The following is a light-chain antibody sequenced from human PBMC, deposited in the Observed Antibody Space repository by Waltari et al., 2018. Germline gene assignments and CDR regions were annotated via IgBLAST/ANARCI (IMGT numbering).Light chain of an antibody. CDR1: SSNIGAGYD. CDR3: QSYDSSLSGSYV. CDR2: GNS. J-gene: IGLJ1*01. Sequence: QSVLTQPPSVSGAPGPRVNIPCTGSSSNIGAGYDVHWCQQLPGKAPKLLIYGNSNRPSGVPDRFAGSRSGTSASRAITGLQAEDEADYYCQSYDSSLSGSYVFGTGTKVTVL. V-gene: IGLV1-40*01.